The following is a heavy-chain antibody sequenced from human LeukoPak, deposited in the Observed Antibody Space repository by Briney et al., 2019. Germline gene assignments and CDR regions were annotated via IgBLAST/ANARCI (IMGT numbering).Heavy chain of an antibody. D-gene: IGHD5-24*01. CDR2: ISSSGSTI. Sequence: PGGSLRLSCAASGFTFSSYEMNWVRQAPGKGLEWVSYISSSGSTIYYADSVKGRFTISRDNAKNLLYLQMNSLRAEDTAVYYCARDGYNFFHWGQGTLVTVSS. V-gene: IGHV3-48*03. CDR1: GFTFSSYE. J-gene: IGHJ4*02. CDR3: ARDGYNFFH.